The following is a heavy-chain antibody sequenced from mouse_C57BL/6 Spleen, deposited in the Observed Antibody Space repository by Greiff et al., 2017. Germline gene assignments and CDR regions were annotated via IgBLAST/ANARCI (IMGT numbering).Heavy chain of an antibody. Sequence: QVQLQQPGAELVKPGASVKLSCKASGYTFTSYWMHWVKQRPGRGLEWIGRIAPNSGGTKYNEKFKSKATLTVDKPSSTAYMQLSSLTSDDSAVYYCAGEGGDYYGSSPWYFDVWGTGTTVTVSS. V-gene: IGHV1-72*01. CDR3: AGEGGDYYGSSPWYFDV. J-gene: IGHJ1*03. D-gene: IGHD1-1*01. CDR1: GYTFTSYW. CDR2: IAPNSGGT.